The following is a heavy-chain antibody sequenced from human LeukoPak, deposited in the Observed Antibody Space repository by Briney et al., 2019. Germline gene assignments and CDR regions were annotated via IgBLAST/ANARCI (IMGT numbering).Heavy chain of an antibody. CDR2: IYSGGST. D-gene: IGHD3-9*01. CDR1: GFTVSSNY. Sequence: GGSLRLSCAAPGFTVSSNYMSWVRQAPGKGLEWVSVIYSGGSTYYADSVKGRFTISRDNSKNTLYLQMNSLRAEDTAVYYCARGEHYDILTGYPMGFDPWGQGTLVTVSS. V-gene: IGHV3-66*01. CDR3: ARGEHYDILTGYPMGFDP. J-gene: IGHJ5*02.